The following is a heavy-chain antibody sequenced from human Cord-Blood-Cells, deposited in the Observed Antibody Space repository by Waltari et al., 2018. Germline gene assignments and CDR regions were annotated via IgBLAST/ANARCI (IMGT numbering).Heavy chain of an antibody. CDR3: ARDPRVDDAFDI. J-gene: IGHJ3*02. CDR1: GYTFTGYY. Sequence: QVQLVQSGAEVKKPGASVKVSCKASGYTFTGYYMHWVRQAPGQGLEWMGWSNTNSGGTNYAQKFQGRVTMSRDTSISTAYMELSRLRSDDTAVYYCARDPRVDDAFDIWGQGTMVTVSS. D-gene: IGHD3-10*01. V-gene: IGHV1-2*02. CDR2: SNTNSGGT.